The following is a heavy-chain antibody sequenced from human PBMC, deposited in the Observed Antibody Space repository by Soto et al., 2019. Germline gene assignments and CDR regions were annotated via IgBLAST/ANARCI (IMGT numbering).Heavy chain of an antibody. Sequence: SVKVSCKASGYTFTSYGISWVRQAPGQGLEWMGRIIPILGIANYAQKFQGRVTITADKSTSTAYMELSSLRSEDTAVYYCARGAAGTPLYYYYYGMDVWGQGTTVTVSS. V-gene: IGHV1-69*04. CDR1: GYTFTSYG. CDR3: ARGAAGTPLYYYYYGMDV. CDR2: IIPILGIA. J-gene: IGHJ6*02. D-gene: IGHD6-13*01.